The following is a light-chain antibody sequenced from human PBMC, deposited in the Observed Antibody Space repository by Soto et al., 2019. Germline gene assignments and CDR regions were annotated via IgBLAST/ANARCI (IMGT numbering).Light chain of an antibody. J-gene: IGKJ4*01. Sequence: EIVLTQSPATLSLSPGERATLSCRASQSVSSYLAWYQQKPGQAPRLLIYDASNRATGVPARFSGSGSGTDFTLTISSLEPEAFAVYSCQQRSNWPLTFGGGTKVEIK. CDR2: DAS. CDR1: QSVSSY. CDR3: QQRSNWPLT. V-gene: IGKV3-11*01.